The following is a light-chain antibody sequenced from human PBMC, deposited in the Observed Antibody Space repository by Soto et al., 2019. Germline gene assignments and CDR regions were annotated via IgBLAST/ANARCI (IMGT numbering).Light chain of an antibody. J-gene: IGKJ3*01. V-gene: IGKV1-12*01. CDR2: DAS. Sequence: DIQMTQSPSSVSASVGDRVTITCRASQDISTGLAWYQQKPGKAPKLLIYDASSLESGVPARFSGSGFGTDFTLTISSLQPEDFATYYCQQANSFPFTFGPGTKVDIK. CDR1: QDISTG. CDR3: QQANSFPFT.